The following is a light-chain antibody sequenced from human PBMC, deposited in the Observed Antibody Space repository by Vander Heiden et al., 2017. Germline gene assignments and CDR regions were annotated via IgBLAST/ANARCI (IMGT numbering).Light chain of an antibody. J-gene: IGKJ3*01. CDR3: HQYDRDPR. V-gene: IGKV1-8*01. CDR2: AAS. Sequence: AIRITQSPSSLSASTGDRVTITCRASQGISSYLAWYQQKPGKAPKLLIYAASTLQSGVPSRCSGSGSGTDFTLTISCLQSEDFATYCCHQYDRDPRFGPGTKVDIK. CDR1: QGISSY.